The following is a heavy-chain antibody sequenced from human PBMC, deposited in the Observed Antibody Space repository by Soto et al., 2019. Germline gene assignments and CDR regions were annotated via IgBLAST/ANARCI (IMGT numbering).Heavy chain of an antibody. CDR3: AKFPLPGGNHWFDP. J-gene: IGHJ5*02. V-gene: IGHV3-15*07. CDR2: IKSKTDGGTP. D-gene: IGHD2-2*01. CDR1: GFTFSNAW. Sequence: GGSLRLSCAASGFTFSNAWXNWVRQAPGKGLEWVGRIKSKTDGGTPDYADSVKGRFTISRDNSKNTVYLQMNSLRAEDTAVYYCAKFPLPGGNHWFDPWGQGTLVTVSS.